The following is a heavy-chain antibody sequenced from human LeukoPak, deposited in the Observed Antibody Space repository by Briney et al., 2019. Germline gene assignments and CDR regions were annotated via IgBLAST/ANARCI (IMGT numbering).Heavy chain of an antibody. V-gene: IGHV1-69*13. CDR3: ARDEEVYCSSTSCNGDWFDP. CDR1: GGTFSSYA. Sequence: SVKVSCKASGGTFSSYAISWVRQAPGQGLEWMGGIIPIFGTANYAQKFQGRVTITADESTSTAYMELSSLRSEDTAVYYCARDEEVYCSSTSCNGDWFDPWGQGTLVTVSS. J-gene: IGHJ5*02. D-gene: IGHD2-2*01. CDR2: IIPIFGTA.